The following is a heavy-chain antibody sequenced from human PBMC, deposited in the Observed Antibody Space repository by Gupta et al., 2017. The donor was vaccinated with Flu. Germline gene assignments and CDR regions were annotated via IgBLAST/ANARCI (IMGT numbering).Heavy chain of an antibody. CDR2: ISSSGSTI. CDR3: ARDFNYYDSSSGPVVY. V-gene: IGHV3-48*03. D-gene: IGHD3-22*01. J-gene: IGHJ4*02. CDR1: GFTFRSYE. Sequence: EVQLVESGGGLVQPGGSLRLSCAASGFTFRSYEMNWVRQTPGKGLEWVSYISSSGSTIYYADSVKGRFTISRDNAKNSLYLQMNSLRAEDTAVYYRARDFNYYDSSSGPVVYWGQGTVVTGSS.